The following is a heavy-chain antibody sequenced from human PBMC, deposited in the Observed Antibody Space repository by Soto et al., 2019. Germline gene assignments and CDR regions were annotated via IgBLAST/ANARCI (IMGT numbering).Heavy chain of an antibody. Sequence: SETLSLTCTVSGDSITSNSYFWAWIRQPPGKGLEWIGSIYYSGSTYYNPSLKSRVTISVDRSKNQFSLKLSSVTAADTAVYYCARETSPTYYDFWSGYYTGIRFDPWGQGTLVTVSS. CDR2: IYYSGST. CDR3: ARETSPTYYDFWSGYYTGIRFDP. CDR1: GDSITSNSYF. J-gene: IGHJ5*02. D-gene: IGHD3-3*01. V-gene: IGHV4-39*02.